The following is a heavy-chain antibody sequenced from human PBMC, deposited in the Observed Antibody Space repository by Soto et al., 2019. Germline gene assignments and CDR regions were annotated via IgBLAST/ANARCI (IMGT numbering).Heavy chain of an antibody. CDR2: ISYDGSNE. CDR1: GFTFSNYG. D-gene: IGHD3-22*01. Sequence: GSLRLSCAASGFTFSNYGFHWVRQAPGKGLEWVATISYDGSNEYYADSVKGRFSISRDKSMNTVNLQMNGLISEDTAVYFCARDRNFALNYYDSSRITGYCGMDVWGQG. V-gene: IGHV3-30*03. J-gene: IGHJ6*02. CDR3: ARDRNFALNYYDSSRITGYCGMDV.